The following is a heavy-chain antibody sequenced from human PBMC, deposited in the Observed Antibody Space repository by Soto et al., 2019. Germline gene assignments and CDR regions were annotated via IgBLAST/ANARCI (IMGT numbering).Heavy chain of an antibody. CDR1: GGSISSYY. J-gene: IGHJ6*03. V-gene: IGHV4-59*01. CDR3: ASLYDFSLPYYMDV. D-gene: IGHD3-3*01. CDR2: IYYSGST. Sequence: SETLSLTCTVSGGSISSYYWSWLRQPPGKGLEWIGYIYYSGSTNYNPSLKSRVTISVDTSKNQFSLKLSSVTAADTAVYYCASLYDFSLPYYMDVWGKGTTVTVSS.